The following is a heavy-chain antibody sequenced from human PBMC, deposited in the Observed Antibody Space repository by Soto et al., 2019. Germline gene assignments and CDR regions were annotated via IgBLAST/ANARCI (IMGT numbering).Heavy chain of an antibody. Sequence: QVQLVESGGGVVQPGRSLRLSCAASGFTFSSYGMHWVRQAPGKGLEWVAVIGYDGSNKYYADSVKGRFTISRDNSKNTLYLQMNSLRAEDTALYYCARHCYYYSMDVWGKGTTVTVSS. CDR3: ARHCYYYSMDV. CDR1: GFTFSSYG. J-gene: IGHJ6*03. V-gene: IGHV3-33*01. CDR2: IGYDGSNK.